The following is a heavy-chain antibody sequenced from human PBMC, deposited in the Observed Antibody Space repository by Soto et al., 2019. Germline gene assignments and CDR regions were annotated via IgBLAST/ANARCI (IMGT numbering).Heavy chain of an antibody. V-gene: IGHV3-74*01. J-gene: IGHJ6*02. CDR1: GFTFSSYW. D-gene: IGHD3-10*01. CDR2: INSYGRNT. Sequence: EVQLVESGGGLVKPGGSLRLSCTASGFTFSSYWMHWVRQAPGKGLVWVSRINSYGRNTGYADSVQGRFTISRDNAKNTLYLQMNSLRDEDTAGYYCARGWGDGMDVWGQGTTVTVSS. CDR3: ARGWGDGMDV.